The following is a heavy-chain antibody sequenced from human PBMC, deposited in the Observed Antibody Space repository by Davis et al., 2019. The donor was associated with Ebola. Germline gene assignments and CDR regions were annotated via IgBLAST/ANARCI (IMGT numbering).Heavy chain of an antibody. Sequence: PGGSLRLSCGASGFTFSRHSMNWVRQAPGKGLEWIAFISSGGHDTYYADSVRGRFPISSDHAKNLLYIQLNSLRDEDTALYYCAKDAEDGSGNWFFDFRGRGALVTVSS. CDR1: GFTFSRHS. V-gene: IGHV3-48*02. J-gene: IGHJ2*01. D-gene: IGHD5-24*01. CDR2: ISSGGHDT. CDR3: AKDAEDGSGNWFFDF.